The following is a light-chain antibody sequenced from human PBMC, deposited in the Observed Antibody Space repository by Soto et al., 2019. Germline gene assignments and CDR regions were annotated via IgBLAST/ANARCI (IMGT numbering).Light chain of an antibody. Sequence: EVVLTQTPGTLSLSPGGRASLSCRASQSVGTFLAWYQQKPGQAPRLLIYGASTRATGIPERFSGSGSGTDFSLTINRLEPEDFAMYYCLQFDVSPLYTFGQGTKVDIK. V-gene: IGKV3-20*01. J-gene: IGKJ2*01. CDR2: GAS. CDR3: LQFDVSPLYT. CDR1: QSVGTF.